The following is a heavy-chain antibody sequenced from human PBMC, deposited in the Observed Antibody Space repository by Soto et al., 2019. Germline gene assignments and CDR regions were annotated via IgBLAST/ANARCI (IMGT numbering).Heavy chain of an antibody. V-gene: IGHV3-48*03. CDR1: GFTFRSYE. J-gene: IGHJ4*02. CDR2: ISSRATGI. D-gene: IGHD5-12*01. Sequence: EVKLVESGGGLVQPGGSLRISCAASGFTFRSYEMNWVRQAPGKGLEWVSYISSRATGIFYADSVKGRFTISRDDANNSLNLQMNNLRAEDTAVYYCARPRAFDGYDGGYFFDLWGQGTLVTVSS. CDR3: ARPRAFDGYDGGYFFDL.